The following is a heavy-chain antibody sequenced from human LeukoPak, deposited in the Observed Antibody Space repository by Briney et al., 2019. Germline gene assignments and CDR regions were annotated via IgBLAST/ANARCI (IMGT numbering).Heavy chain of an antibody. Sequence: PSETLSLTCTVSGYSISSGYYWGWIRQPPGKGLEWIGGIYHSGSTYYNPSLKSRVTISVDTSKNQFSLKLSSVTAADTAVYYCARMVWGSYRYSESGDAFDIWGQGTMVTVSS. J-gene: IGHJ3*02. CDR3: ARMVWGSYRYSESGDAFDI. CDR2: IYHSGST. CDR1: GYSISSGYY. D-gene: IGHD3-16*02. V-gene: IGHV4-38-2*02.